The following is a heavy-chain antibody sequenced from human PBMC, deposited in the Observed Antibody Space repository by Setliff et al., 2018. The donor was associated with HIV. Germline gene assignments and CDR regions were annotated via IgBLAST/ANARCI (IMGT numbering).Heavy chain of an antibody. V-gene: IGHV3-23*01. CDR3: AKSASWDLRGWLH. Sequence: PGGSLRLSCAANGFSFSSYAMNWVRQAPGKGLEWVSGIGGSGGSTYYADSVKGRFTISRDDSKNMVYLQMSSLRAEDSAVYYCAKSASWDLRGWLHWGQGTLVTVSS. D-gene: IGHD6-19*01. J-gene: IGHJ4*02. CDR2: IGGSGGST. CDR1: GFSFSSYA.